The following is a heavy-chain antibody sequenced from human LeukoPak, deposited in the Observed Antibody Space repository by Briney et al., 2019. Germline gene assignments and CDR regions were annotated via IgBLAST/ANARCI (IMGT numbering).Heavy chain of an antibody. V-gene: IGHV3-21*01. CDR3: ARVNSGTYPRYYYNGMDV. Sequence: GRSLRLSRTTSGFPFITHSMRSARQAPGGGLGLGSSIISGSSNIDYPDSVKGRFTISRDNAKNSLYLQMNSLRAEDTAVYYCARVNSGTYPRYYYNGMDVWGQGTTVTVSS. J-gene: IGHJ6*01. CDR2: IISGSSNI. CDR1: GFPFITHS. D-gene: IGHD1-26*01.